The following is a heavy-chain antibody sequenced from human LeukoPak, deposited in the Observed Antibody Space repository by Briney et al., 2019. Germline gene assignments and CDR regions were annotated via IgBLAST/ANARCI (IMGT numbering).Heavy chain of an antibody. CDR2: MNPNSGNT. V-gene: IGHV1-8*01. D-gene: IGHD3-22*01. CDR1: GYTFTSYD. CDR3: ASPRSPYYYDSSGYHLHY. J-gene: IGHJ4*02. Sequence: ASVKVSCKASGYTFTSYDINWVRQATGQGLEWMGWMNPNSGNTGYAQKFQGRVTMTRNNSISTAYMELSSLRSEDTAVYYCASPRSPYYYDSSGYHLHYWGQGTLVTVSS.